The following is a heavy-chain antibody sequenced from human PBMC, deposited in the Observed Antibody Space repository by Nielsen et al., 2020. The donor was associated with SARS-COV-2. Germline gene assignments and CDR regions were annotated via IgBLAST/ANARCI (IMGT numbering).Heavy chain of an antibody. CDR1: GFTFDDYA. Sequence: SLKISCAASGFTFDDYAMHWVRQAPGKGLEWVSGISWNSGSIGYADSVKGRFTISRDNAKNSLYLQMNSLRAEDTALYYCAKGFAAYYYDSSGYGAFDIWGQGTMVTVSS. D-gene: IGHD3-22*01. J-gene: IGHJ3*02. V-gene: IGHV3-9*01. CDR3: AKGFAAYYYDSSGYGAFDI. CDR2: ISWNSGSI.